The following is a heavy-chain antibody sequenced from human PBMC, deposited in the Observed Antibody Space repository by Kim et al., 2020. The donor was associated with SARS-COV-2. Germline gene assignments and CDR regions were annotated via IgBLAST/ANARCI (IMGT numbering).Heavy chain of an antibody. CDR1: GFTFDDYA. V-gene: IGHV3-9*01. J-gene: IGHJ4*02. CDR3: AKATDSSGYYHKTHYFDY. Sequence: GGSLRLSCAASGFTFDDYAMHWVRQAPGKGLEWVSGISWNSGSIGYADSVKGRFTISRDNAKNSLYLQMNSLRAEDTALYYCAKATDSSGYYHKTHYFDYWGQGTLVTVSS. D-gene: IGHD3-22*01. CDR2: ISWNSGSI.